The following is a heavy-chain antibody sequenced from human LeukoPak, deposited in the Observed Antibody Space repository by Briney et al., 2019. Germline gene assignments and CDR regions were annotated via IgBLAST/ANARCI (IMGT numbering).Heavy chain of an antibody. D-gene: IGHD5-24*01. CDR1: GSSISGDGYY. CDR3: ARVAAATTNPRFDY. J-gene: IGHJ4*02. V-gene: IGHV4-31*03. CDR2: IYYSGST. Sequence: SETLSLTCTVSGSSISGDGYYWSWARQPPGKGREWIGYIYYSGSTYYYPSLESRFTISVDTSKNQFSLKLSSVTAADTAVYYCARVAAATTNPRFDYWGQGTLGTVSS.